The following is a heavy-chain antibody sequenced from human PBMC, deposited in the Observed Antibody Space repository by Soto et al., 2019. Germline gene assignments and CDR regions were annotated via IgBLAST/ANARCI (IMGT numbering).Heavy chain of an antibody. J-gene: IGHJ3*02. CDR2: IYYSGST. CDR3: ARSPGYCTNGVCYTGDAFDI. Sequence: SETLSLTCTFSCGSIISGGYYWSWIRQHPGKGLEWIGYIYYSGSTYYNPSLKSRVTISVDTSKNQFSLKLSSVTAADTAVYYCARSPGYCTNGVCYTGDAFDIWGQGTMVTVSS. D-gene: IGHD2-8*01. V-gene: IGHV4-31*03. CDR1: CGSIISGGYY.